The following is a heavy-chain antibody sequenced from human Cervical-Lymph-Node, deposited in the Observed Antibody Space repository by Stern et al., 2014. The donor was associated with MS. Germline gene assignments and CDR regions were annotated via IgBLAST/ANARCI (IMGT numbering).Heavy chain of an antibody. V-gene: IGHV3-30*03. D-gene: IGHD6-13*01. CDR2: ISYDGSNK. CDR3: ARDGAAAGYSDAFDI. CDR1: GFRFSSYG. Sequence: VQLVESGGGVVQPGRSLRLSCEASGFRFSSYGIHWVRQAPGKGLEWVAVISYDGSNKYYADSVKGRFTISRDNSKNTLYLQMNSLRAEDTAVYYCARDGAAAGYSDAFDIWGQGTMVTVSS. J-gene: IGHJ3*02.